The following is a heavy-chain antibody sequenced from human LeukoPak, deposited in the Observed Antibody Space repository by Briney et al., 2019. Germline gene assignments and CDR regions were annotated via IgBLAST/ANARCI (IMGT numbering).Heavy chain of an antibody. J-gene: IGHJ4*02. D-gene: IGHD3-22*01. Sequence: WASVKVSCKASGYTFTGYYMHWVRQAPGQGLEWMGWINPNSGGTNYAQKFQGRVTMTRDTSISTAYMELSRLRSDDTAVYYCARDDSRNYYDSSGYFSDYWGQGTLVTVSS. CDR1: GYTFTGYY. CDR2: INPNSGGT. CDR3: ARDDSRNYYDSSGYFSDY. V-gene: IGHV1-2*02.